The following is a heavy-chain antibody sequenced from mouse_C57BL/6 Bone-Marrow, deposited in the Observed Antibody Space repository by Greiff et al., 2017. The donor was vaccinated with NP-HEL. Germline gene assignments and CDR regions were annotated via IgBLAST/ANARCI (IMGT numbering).Heavy chain of an antibody. D-gene: IGHD2-5*01. CDR3: ARKGYSNYWYFDV. CDR1: GFSLTSYG. Sequence: VQGVESGPGLVQPSQSLSITCTVSGFSLTSYGVHWVRQSPGKGLEWLGVIWSGGSTDYNAAFISRLSISKDNSKSQVFFKMNSLQADDTAIYYCARKGYSNYWYFDVWGTGTTVTVSS. V-gene: IGHV2-2*01. J-gene: IGHJ1*03. CDR2: IWSGGST.